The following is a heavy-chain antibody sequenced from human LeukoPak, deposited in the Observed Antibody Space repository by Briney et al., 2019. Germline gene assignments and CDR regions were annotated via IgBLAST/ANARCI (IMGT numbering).Heavy chain of an antibody. J-gene: IGHJ6*03. Sequence: GGSLRLSCAASGFTFSSYAMHWVRQAPGKGLEWVAVISYDGSNKYYADSVKGRFTISKDNSKNTLYLQMNSLRAEDTAVYYCARGTRARLGATYYYYMDVWGKGTTVTVSS. D-gene: IGHD1-26*01. CDR3: ARGTRARLGATYYYYMDV. CDR1: GFTFSSYA. CDR2: ISYDGSNK. V-gene: IGHV3-30*01.